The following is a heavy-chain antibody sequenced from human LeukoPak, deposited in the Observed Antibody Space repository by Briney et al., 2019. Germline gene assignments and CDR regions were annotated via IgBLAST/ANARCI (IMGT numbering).Heavy chain of an antibody. D-gene: IGHD3-22*01. J-gene: IGHJ4*02. Sequence: ASVKVSCTASGYTFTGYYMHWVRQAPGQGLEWMGWINPNSGGTNYAQKFQGWVTMTRDTSISTAYMELSRLRSDDTAVYYCARETSSDSFDYWGQGTLVTVSS. CDR2: INPNSGGT. V-gene: IGHV1-2*04. CDR3: ARETSSDSFDY. CDR1: GYTFTGYY.